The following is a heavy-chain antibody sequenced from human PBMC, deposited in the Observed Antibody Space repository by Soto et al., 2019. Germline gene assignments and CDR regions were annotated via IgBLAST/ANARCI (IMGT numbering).Heavy chain of an antibody. CDR3: ARAIGADFFDY. CDR1: GFTFSNYA. Sequence: GGSLRLSCTASGFTFSNYAMSWVRQAPGMGLEWVSTISDSGVNTFFGDSMKCRFTISRDNSKSTVYLQLNTVRAEATAIYYCARAIGADFFDYWGQGTLVTVSS. V-gene: IGHV3-23*01. CDR2: ISDSGVNT. J-gene: IGHJ4*02. D-gene: IGHD6-25*01.